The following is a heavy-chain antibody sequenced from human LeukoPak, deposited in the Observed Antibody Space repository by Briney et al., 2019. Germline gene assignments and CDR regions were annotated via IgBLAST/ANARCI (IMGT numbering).Heavy chain of an antibody. CDR1: GFTFSSYA. CDR3: AKDRASSGPLSRTPFDY. J-gene: IGHJ4*02. V-gene: IGHV3-23*01. CDR2: ISGSGGST. D-gene: IGHD6-19*01. Sequence: GGSLRLSCAASGFTFSSYAMSWVRQAPGKGLEWVSAISGSGGSTYYADSVKGRFTISRDNSKNTLYLQMNSLRAEDTAVYYCAKDRASSGPLSRTPFDYWGQGTLVTVSS.